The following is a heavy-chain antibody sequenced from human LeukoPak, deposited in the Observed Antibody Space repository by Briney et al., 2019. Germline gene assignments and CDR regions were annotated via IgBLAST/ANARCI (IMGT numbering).Heavy chain of an antibody. Sequence: GGSLRLSCAASGFTFSSYSMNWVRQAPGKGLEWVSYISSSSSTIYYADSVKGRFTISRDNAKNSLYLQMNSLRAEDTAVYYRASLLRNAEYSSSWYDDYWGQGTLVTVPS. J-gene: IGHJ4*02. V-gene: IGHV3-48*01. CDR3: ASLLRNAEYSSSWYDDY. CDR1: GFTFSSYS. CDR2: ISSSSSTI. D-gene: IGHD6-13*01.